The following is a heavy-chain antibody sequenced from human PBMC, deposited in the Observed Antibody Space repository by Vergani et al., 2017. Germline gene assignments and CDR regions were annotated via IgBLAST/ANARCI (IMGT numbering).Heavy chain of an antibody. J-gene: IGHJ4*02. CDR2: IITSLATT. V-gene: IGHV1-69*11. Sequence: QVQLVQSGAEVKKPGSSVKVSCKASGGTFSSYALNWVRQAPGQGLEWMGSIITSLATTIYAQKFQGRVTITADESTRTAYMELSSLKSEDTAVFYCARATCSGGSCYRGCEYWGQGSLITVSS. CDR3: ARATCSGGSCYRGCEY. D-gene: IGHD2-15*01. CDR1: GGTFSSYA.